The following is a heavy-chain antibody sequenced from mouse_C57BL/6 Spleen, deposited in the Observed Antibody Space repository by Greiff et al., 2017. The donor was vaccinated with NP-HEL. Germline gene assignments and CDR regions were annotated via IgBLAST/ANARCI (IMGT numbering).Heavy chain of an antibody. V-gene: IGHV2-2*01. CDR1: GFSLTSYG. CDR2: IWSGGST. D-gene: IGHD1-1*01. CDR3: ARGNYYGSSRGAFDY. J-gene: IGHJ2*01. Sequence: VKLMESGPGLVQPSQRLSITCTVSGFSLTSYGVHWVRQSPGKGLEWLGVIWSGGSTDYNAAFISRLSISKDNSKSQVFFKMNSLQADDTAIYYCARGNYYGSSRGAFDYWGQGTTLTVSS.